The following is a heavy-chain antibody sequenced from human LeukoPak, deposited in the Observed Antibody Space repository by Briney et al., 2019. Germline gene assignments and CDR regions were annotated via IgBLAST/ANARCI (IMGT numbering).Heavy chain of an antibody. J-gene: IGHJ5*02. CDR2: IIPIFGTA. Sequence: SVKVSCKASGGTFSSHAISWVRQAPGQGLEWMGGIIPIFGTANYAQKFQGRVTITADKSTSTAYMELSSLRSEDTAVYYCARRRDFDWLGPNNWFDPWGQGTLVTVSS. V-gene: IGHV1-69*06. D-gene: IGHD3-9*01. CDR3: ARRRDFDWLGPNNWFDP. CDR1: GGTFSSHA.